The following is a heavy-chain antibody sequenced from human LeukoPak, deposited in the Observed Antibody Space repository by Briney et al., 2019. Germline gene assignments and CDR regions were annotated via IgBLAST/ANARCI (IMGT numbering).Heavy chain of an antibody. CDR3: TAYRSGHY. D-gene: IGHD6-19*01. CDR2: ITTKASNYST. V-gene: IGHV3-73*01. Sequence: GGSLRLSCAASGFTFSVSDIHWVRQASGKGLEWVGRITTKASNYSTAYAASVKGRFTISRDDSDNTAYLQMSSLKTEDTAVYYCTAYRSGHYWGQGTLVTVSS. J-gene: IGHJ4*02. CDR1: GFTFSVSD.